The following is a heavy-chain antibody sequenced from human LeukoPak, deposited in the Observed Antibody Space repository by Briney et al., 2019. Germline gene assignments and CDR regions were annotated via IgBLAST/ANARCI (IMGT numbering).Heavy chain of an antibody. V-gene: IGHV4-34*01. CDR1: GGSFSGYY. Sequence: SETLSLTCAVSGGSFSGYYWSWIRQPPGKGLEWIGEINHSGSTNYNPSLKSRVTISVDTSKNQFSLKLSSVTAADTAVYYCARLGSSWRGPYWGQGTMVTVSS. J-gene: IGHJ3*01. D-gene: IGHD6-13*01. CDR3: ARLGSSWRGPY. CDR2: INHSGST.